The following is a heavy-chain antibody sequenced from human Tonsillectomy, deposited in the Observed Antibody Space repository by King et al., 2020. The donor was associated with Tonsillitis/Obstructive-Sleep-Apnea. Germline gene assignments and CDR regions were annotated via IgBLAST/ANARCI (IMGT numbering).Heavy chain of an antibody. CDR3: AIDIVVVPAAIYPPLYV. CDR1: GGTFSSYA. CDR2: IIPIFGTA. J-gene: IGHJ6*04. V-gene: IGHV1-69*01. D-gene: IGHD2-2*02. Sequence: VQLVESGAEVKKPGSSVKVSCKASGGTFSSYAISWVRQAPGQGLEWMGGIIPIFGTANYAQKFQGRVTITADESTSTAYMELSSLRSEDTAVYYCAIDIVVVPAAIYPPLYVWGKGTTVTVSS.